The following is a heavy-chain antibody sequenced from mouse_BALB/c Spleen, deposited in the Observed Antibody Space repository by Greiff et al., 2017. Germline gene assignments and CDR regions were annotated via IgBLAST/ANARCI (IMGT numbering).Heavy chain of an antibody. D-gene: IGHD1-1*01. CDR1: GFTFTDYY. CDR2: IRNKANGYTT. Sequence: DVMLVESGGGLVQPGGSLRLSCATSGFTFTDYYMSWVRQPPGKALEWLGFIRNKANGYTTEYSASVKGRFTISRDNSQSILYLQMNTLRAEDSATYYCAAYYGSSYWYFDVWGAGTTVTVSS. J-gene: IGHJ1*01. V-gene: IGHV7-3*02. CDR3: AAYYGSSYWYFDV.